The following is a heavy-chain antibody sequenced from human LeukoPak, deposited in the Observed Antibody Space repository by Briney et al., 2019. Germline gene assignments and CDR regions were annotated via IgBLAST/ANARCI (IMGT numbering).Heavy chain of an antibody. D-gene: IGHD2-2*01. CDR1: GFTFSTYW. J-gene: IGHJ6*02. CDR2: INSDWSRI. V-gene: IGHV3-74*01. Sequence: GGSLRLSCAASGFTFSTYWMHWVRQAPGKGLVWLSRINSDWSRINYADSVKGRFTISRDNAKNTLYLQMNSLRAEGTAVYYCARAGGSSTSVPYYYGMDVWGQGTTVTVSS. CDR3: ARAGGSSTSVPYYYGMDV.